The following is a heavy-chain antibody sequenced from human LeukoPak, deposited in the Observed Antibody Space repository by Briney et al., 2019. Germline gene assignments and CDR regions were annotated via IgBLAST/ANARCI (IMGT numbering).Heavy chain of an antibody. Sequence: KSSETLSLTCAVYGGSFSGYYWSWIRQPPGKGLEWIGEINHSGSTNYNPSLKSRVTISVDTSKNQFSLKLSSVTAADTAVYYCARVKVLGLITMVRGVISPLFDYWGQGTLVTVSS. CDR3: ARVKVLGLITMVRGVISPLFDY. CDR1: GGSFSGYY. D-gene: IGHD3-10*01. CDR2: INHSGST. V-gene: IGHV4-34*01. J-gene: IGHJ4*02.